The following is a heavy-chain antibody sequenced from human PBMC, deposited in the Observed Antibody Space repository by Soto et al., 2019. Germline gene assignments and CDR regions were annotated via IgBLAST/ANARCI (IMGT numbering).Heavy chain of an antibody. CDR2: ISGTSDYI. CDR1: GFTFSVAS. V-gene: IGHV3-21*06. D-gene: IGHD3-22*01. Sequence: PGGSLRLSCAASGFTFSVASMNWVRQSPGRGLEWVSSISGTSDYISYADSVKGRFTISRDNAKNSLYLQMDSLRAEDTAVYYCARESNYYDSLNWFDPWGQGTLVTVSS. J-gene: IGHJ5*02. CDR3: ARESNYYDSLNWFDP.